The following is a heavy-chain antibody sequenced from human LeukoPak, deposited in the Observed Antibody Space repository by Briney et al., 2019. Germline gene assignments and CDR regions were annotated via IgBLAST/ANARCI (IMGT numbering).Heavy chain of an antibody. CDR1: GFIFRNYW. CDR2: IKEDGSEK. Sequence: HPGGSLRLSCAASGFIFRNYWMSWVRQAPGKGLEWVANIKEDGSEKYYVESVKGRFTISRDNAKNSLYLQMDSLTGDDTAVYYCASRNFASSPFDYWGQGTLVTVSS. CDR3: ASRNFASSPFDY. J-gene: IGHJ4*02. V-gene: IGHV3-7*01.